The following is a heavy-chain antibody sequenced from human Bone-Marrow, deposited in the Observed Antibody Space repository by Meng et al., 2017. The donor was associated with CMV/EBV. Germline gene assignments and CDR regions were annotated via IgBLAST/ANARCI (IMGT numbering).Heavy chain of an antibody. CDR2: INPSGGST. V-gene: IGHV1-46*01. CDR3: ARDTPPHCSSTSCYTDWFDP. Sequence: ASVKVSCKASGYTFTSYYMHWVRQAPGQGLEWMGIINPSGGSTSYAQKFQGRVTMTRDTSTSTVYMELSSLRSEDTAVYYCARDTPPHCSSTSCYTDWFDPWGQGTLVTVSS. CDR1: GYTFTSYY. D-gene: IGHD2-2*02. J-gene: IGHJ5*02.